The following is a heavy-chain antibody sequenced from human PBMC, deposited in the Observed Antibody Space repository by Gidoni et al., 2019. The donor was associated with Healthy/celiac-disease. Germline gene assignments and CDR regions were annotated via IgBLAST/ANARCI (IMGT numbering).Heavy chain of an antibody. D-gene: IGHD3-10*01. V-gene: IGHV3-23*01. CDR2: SSGSGGST. CDR3: AKDRDFSTMVRGVIGDIDY. Sequence: EVQLLASGGGFVPPGGSLRLSCAASGFTFGSYALHWVRQAPWKGLEWVSASSGSGGSTYYADSVKGRCTISRDNSKNTLYLQRNSLRAEDTAVYYCAKDRDFSTMVRGVIGDIDYWGQGTLVTVSS. CDR1: GFTFGSYA. J-gene: IGHJ4*02.